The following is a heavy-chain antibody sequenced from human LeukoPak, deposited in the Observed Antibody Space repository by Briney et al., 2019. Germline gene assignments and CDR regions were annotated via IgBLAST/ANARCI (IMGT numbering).Heavy chain of an antibody. CDR2: ISGSGGST. Sequence: GGSLRLSCEASGFTFSRHWLTWVRQAPGKGLEWVSAISGSGGSTYYADSVKGRFTISRDNAKNSLYLQMNSLRAEDTAVYYCARETYYYDSSGYREGVYYFDYWGQGTLVTVSS. V-gene: IGHV3-23*01. D-gene: IGHD3-22*01. CDR3: ARETYYYDSSGYREGVYYFDY. J-gene: IGHJ4*02. CDR1: GFTFSRHW.